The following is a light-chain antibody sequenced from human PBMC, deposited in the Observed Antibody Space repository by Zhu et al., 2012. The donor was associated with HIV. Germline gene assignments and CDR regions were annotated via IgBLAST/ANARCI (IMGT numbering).Light chain of an antibody. J-gene: IGKJ2*01. CDR1: QSVSAN. V-gene: IGKV3-11*01. CDR3: QQHANSPGYT. Sequence: EIVLTQSPATLSLSPGDTATLSCRASQSVSANLAWYQQKPGQAPRLLIYGASNRATGIEARFSGSGSGTDFTLTISRLEPEDFAVYYCQQHANSPGYTFGQGTKLEIK. CDR2: GAS.